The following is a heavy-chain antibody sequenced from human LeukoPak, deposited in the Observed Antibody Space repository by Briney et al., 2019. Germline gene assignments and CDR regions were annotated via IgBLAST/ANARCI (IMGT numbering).Heavy chain of an antibody. V-gene: IGHV3-23*01. CDR1: GFTFSNYA. J-gene: IGHJ4*02. CDR2: ISTAANT. D-gene: IGHD3/OR15-3a*01. Sequence: GGSLRLSCAATGFTFSNYAMTWVRQTPGKGLEWVSTISTAANTYYADSVKGRVTIPRDNSKNTLYLQMHSLRAEDTALYYCAKRGLVWGQGTLVTVSS. CDR3: AKRGLV.